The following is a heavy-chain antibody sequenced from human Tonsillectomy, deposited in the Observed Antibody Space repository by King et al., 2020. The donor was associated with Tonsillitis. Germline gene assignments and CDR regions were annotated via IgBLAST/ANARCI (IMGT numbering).Heavy chain of an antibody. CDR2: IRYDGSNK. CDR3: AKGPYYYDSSDFFDY. CDR1: GFTFSSYG. J-gene: IGHJ4*02. V-gene: IGHV3-30*02. Sequence: QLVQSGGGVVQPGGSLRLSCAASGFTFSSYGMHWVRQAPGKGLEWVAFIRYDGSNKYYADSVKGRFTISRDNSKNTLYLQMNSLRAEDTAVYYCAKGPYYYDSSDFFDYWGQGPWSPSPQ. D-gene: IGHD3-22*01.